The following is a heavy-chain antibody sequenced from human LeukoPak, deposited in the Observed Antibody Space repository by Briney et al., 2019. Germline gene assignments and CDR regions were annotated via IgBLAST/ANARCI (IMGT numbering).Heavy chain of an antibody. CDR1: GYSFTSYW. CDR2: IYPGDSDT. V-gene: IGHV5-51*06. CDR3: ARLVVVGATMAYLDY. D-gene: IGHD1-26*01. Sequence: GESLTISCQRSGYSFTSYWVGSVRQMPGKGLESMGIIYPGDSDTRYSPSFQGQVTISADKSISTGYLQWSSLKASDTAMYYCARLVVVGATMAYLDYWGQGTLVTVSS. J-gene: IGHJ4*02.